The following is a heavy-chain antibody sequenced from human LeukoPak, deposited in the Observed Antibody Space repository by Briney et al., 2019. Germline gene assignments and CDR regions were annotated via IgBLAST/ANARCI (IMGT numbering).Heavy chain of an antibody. Sequence: SETLSLTCTVSGDSISSYYWTWIRQPPGMGLEWIGYIYYSGTTNYNPSLKSRVTISVDTSKKQFSLRLNSVTAADTAVYYCARGRKPFDYWGQGTLVTVSS. CDR1: GDSISSYY. V-gene: IGHV4-59*01. CDR3: ARGRKPFDY. J-gene: IGHJ4*02. CDR2: IYYSGTT.